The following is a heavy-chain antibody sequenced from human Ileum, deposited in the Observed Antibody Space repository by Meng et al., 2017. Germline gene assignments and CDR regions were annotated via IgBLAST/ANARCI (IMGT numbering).Heavy chain of an antibody. Sequence: QVQTQLAGPGLGKPSQNLSLTWALSGESGSSDSGAWNWIRQSPSRGLEWLGRTFYRSKWNDDFAESVKSRITITTDTSKNQFSLQLNSVTPEDTAVYYCARGWYSSGFHSWGQGTLVTVSS. V-gene: IGHV6-1*01. CDR3: ARGWYSSGFHS. CDR2: TFYRSKWND. D-gene: IGHD6-19*01. J-gene: IGHJ4*02. CDR1: GESGSSDSGA.